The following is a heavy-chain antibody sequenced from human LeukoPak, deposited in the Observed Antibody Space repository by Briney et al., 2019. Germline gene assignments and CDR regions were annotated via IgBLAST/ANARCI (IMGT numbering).Heavy chain of an antibody. CDR1: GGSFSGYY. V-gene: IGHV4-34*01. Sequence: SETLSLTCAVYGGSFSGYYWSWIRQPPGKGLEWIGEINHSGSTNYNPSLKSRVTISVDTSKNQFSLKLSSVTAADTAVYYCAAHVEMVTFDYWGQGTLVTVSS. D-gene: IGHD5-24*01. CDR2: INHSGST. CDR3: AAHVEMVTFDY. J-gene: IGHJ4*02.